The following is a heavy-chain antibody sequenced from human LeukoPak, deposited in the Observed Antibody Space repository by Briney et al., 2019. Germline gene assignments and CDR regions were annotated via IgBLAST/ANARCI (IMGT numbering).Heavy chain of an antibody. D-gene: IGHD4-23*01. V-gene: IGHV3-15*01. CDR3: TTETTVVTSPGAFDI. Sequence: KPGGSLRLSCAASGFTFSNAWMSWVRQAPGKGLEWVGRIKSKTDGGTTDYAAPVKGRFTISRDDSKNTLYLQMNSLKTEDTAVYYSTTETTVVTSPGAFDIWGQGTMVTVSS. CDR1: GFTFSNAW. J-gene: IGHJ3*02. CDR2: IKSKTDGGTT.